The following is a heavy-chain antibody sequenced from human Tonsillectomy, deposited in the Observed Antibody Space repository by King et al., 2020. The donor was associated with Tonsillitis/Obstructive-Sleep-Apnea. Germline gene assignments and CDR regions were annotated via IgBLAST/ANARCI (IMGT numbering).Heavy chain of an antibody. D-gene: IGHD6-13*01. J-gene: IGHJ4*02. CDR1: GFTFSSYA. V-gene: IGHV3-30*04. Sequence: VQLVESGGGVVQPGRSLRLSCAASGFTFSSYAMHWVRQAPGKGLEWVVVISYDGSIKYYADSVKGRFTTSRDNSKNTLYLQMNSLRPEDTALYYCAREGVRFIRWYGHYFELGRRGPLL. CDR3: AREGVRFIRWYGHYFEL. CDR2: ISYDGSIK.